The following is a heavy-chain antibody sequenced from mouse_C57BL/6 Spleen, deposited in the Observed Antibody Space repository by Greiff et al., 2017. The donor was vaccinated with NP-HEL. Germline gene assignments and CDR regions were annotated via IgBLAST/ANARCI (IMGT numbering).Heavy chain of an antibody. Sequence: VQLQQPGAELVKPGASVKLSCKASGYTFTSYWMHWVKQRPGPGLEWIGMIHPNSGSTKYNEKFKSKATLTVDKSSSTAYMQLSSLTSEDSAVYYCARSYDPSTIDYWGQGTSVTVSS. CDR2: IHPNSGST. CDR3: ARSYDPSTIDY. CDR1: GYTFTSYW. J-gene: IGHJ4*01. V-gene: IGHV1-64*01. D-gene: IGHD2-3*01.